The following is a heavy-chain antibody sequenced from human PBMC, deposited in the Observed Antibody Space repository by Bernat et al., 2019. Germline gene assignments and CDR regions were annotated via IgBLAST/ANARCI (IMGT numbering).Heavy chain of an antibody. V-gene: IGHV3-7*03. CDR3: ARKRPLGQWLYYYYGMDV. Sequence: EVQLVESGGGLVQPGGSLRLSSAASGFTFSSYWMSWVRQAPGKGLEWVANIKQDGSEKSYEESVKGRFTISRDNAKNSLYLQMNSLRAEDTAVYYCARKRPLGQWLYYYYGMDVWGQGTTVTVSS. CDR1: GFTFSSYW. D-gene: IGHD6-19*01. J-gene: IGHJ6*02. CDR2: IKQDGSEK.